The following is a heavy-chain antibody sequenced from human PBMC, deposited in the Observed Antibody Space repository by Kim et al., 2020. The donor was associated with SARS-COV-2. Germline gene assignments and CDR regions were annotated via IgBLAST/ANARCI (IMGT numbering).Heavy chain of an antibody. D-gene: IGHD2-2*03. J-gene: IGHJ4*02. Sequence: GGSLRLSCTTSGFTFTGYAMSWVRQAPGKGLEWVSGIDCSDGTTYYVDSVKGRFTISRDNSKNTLYLQMSNLRADDTAVYYCMKGGWGWIWDHWGKGTLVTVSS. CDR2: IDCSDGTT. V-gene: IGHV3-23*01. CDR3: MKGGWGWIWDH. CDR1: GFTFTGYA.